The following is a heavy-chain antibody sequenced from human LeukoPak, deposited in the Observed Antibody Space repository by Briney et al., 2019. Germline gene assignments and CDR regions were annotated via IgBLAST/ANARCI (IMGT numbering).Heavy chain of an antibody. J-gene: IGHJ6*03. Sequence: GASVKVSCKASGYTFTSYDINWVRQATGQGLEWMGWMNPNSGNTGYAQKFQGRVTMTRDTSISTAYMELSRLRSDDTAVYYCARDRGSEYCSSTSCYHYYYYMDVWGKGTTVTVSS. CDR2: MNPNSGNT. V-gene: IGHV1-8*01. CDR1: GYTFTSYD. D-gene: IGHD2-2*01. CDR3: ARDRGSEYCSSTSCYHYYYYMDV.